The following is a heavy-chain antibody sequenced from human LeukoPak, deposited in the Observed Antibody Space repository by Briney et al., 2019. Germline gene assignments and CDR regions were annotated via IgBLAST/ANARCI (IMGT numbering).Heavy chain of an antibody. J-gene: IGHJ4*02. Sequence: SVKVSCKASGGTFSSYAISWVRQAPGQGLEWMGRIIPILGIANYAQKFQGRVTITADKSTSTAYMELSSLRSEDTAVYYCARDEAGDCSSTSCSLGYWGQGTLVTVPS. CDR3: ARDEAGDCSSTSCSLGY. CDR2: IIPILGIA. D-gene: IGHD2-2*01. CDR1: GGTFSSYA. V-gene: IGHV1-69*04.